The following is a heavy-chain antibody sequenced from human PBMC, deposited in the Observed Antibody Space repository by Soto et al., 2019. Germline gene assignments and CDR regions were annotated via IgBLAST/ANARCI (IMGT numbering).Heavy chain of an antibody. D-gene: IGHD3-16*01. CDR1: VGFFSESY. Sequence: ETLSVTCAVYVGFFSESYWTWIRQPPGKGLEWIGEINHVGGTNYNPSLKSRVTMSVDTSQNQFSLRLISVTAADTAMYFCVRIRYQLPSSVLWLDPWGQGTPVTVSS. CDR3: VRIRYQLPSSVLWLDP. J-gene: IGHJ5*02. CDR2: INHVGGT. V-gene: IGHV4-34*01.